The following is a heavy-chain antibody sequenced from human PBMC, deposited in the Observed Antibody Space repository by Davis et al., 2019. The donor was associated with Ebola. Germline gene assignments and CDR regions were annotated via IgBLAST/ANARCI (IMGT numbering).Heavy chain of an antibody. CDR2: IYYSGST. Sequence: SETLSLTCTVSGGSISSGGYYWSWIRQHPGKGLEWIGYIYYSGSTYYNPSLKSRVTISVDTSKNQFSLKLSSVTAADTAVYYCARVRFFFPGMDVWGKGTTVTVSS. CDR3: ARVRFFFPGMDV. J-gene: IGHJ6*04. CDR1: GGSISSGGYY. V-gene: IGHV4-31*03. D-gene: IGHD3-3*01.